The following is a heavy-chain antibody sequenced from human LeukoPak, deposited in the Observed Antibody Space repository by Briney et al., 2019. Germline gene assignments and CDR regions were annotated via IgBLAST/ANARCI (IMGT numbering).Heavy chain of an antibody. CDR2: INPRGGNT. CDR1: GYTFSSYF. D-gene: IGHD3-22*01. J-gene: IGHJ4*02. CDR3: ARDRTHYYESSGYYSRWEY. V-gene: IGHV1-46*01. Sequence: ASVKVSCKASGYTFSSYFMYWVRQAPGQGLEWMGLINPRGGNTRYAQKFQGRVTMTRDTSTSTVYMELSSLRSEDTAMYYCARDRTHYYESSGYYSRWEYWGQRTLVTVSS.